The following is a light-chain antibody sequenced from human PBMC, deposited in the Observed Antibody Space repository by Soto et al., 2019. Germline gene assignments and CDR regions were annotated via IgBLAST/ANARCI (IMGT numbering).Light chain of an antibody. Sequence: EIVMTQSPATLSVSPGERATLSCRASQSVSSNLAWYQQKPGQAPRLLIYGASTRATGIPARFSGSGSGTEFTLTTSSLQSKDFAVYYCQQYNNWPKTFGQGTKLEIK. V-gene: IGKV3-15*01. CDR2: GAS. CDR3: QQYNNWPKT. CDR1: QSVSSN. J-gene: IGKJ2*01.